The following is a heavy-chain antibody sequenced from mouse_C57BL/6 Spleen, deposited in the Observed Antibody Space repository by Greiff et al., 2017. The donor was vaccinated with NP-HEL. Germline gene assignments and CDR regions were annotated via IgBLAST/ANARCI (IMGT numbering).Heavy chain of an antibody. CDR2: INPNNGGT. Sequence: VQLQQSGPELVKPGASVKIPCKASGYTFTDYNMDWVKQSHGKSLEWIGDINPNNGGTIYNQKFKGKATLNVDKSSSTAYMELRSLTSEDTAVYYCARKDYGSSHWYFDVWGTGTTVTVSS. CDR1: GYTFTDYN. J-gene: IGHJ1*03. V-gene: IGHV1-18*01. D-gene: IGHD1-1*01. CDR3: ARKDYGSSHWYFDV.